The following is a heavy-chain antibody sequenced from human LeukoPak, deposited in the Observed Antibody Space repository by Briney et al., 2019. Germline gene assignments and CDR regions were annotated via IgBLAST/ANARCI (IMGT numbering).Heavy chain of an antibody. CDR1: GGSISSGSYY. D-gene: IGHD3-10*01. CDR3: ARDRGELLWFGELRDYYYYYYMDV. CDR2: IYTSGST. V-gene: IGHV4-61*02. Sequence: PSETLSLTCTVSGGSISSGSYYWRWIRQPAGKGLEWIGRIYTSGSTNYNPSLKSRVTISLDTSENQFSLKLSSVTAADTAVYYCARDRGELLWFGELRDYYYYYYMDVWGKGTTVTVSS. J-gene: IGHJ6*03.